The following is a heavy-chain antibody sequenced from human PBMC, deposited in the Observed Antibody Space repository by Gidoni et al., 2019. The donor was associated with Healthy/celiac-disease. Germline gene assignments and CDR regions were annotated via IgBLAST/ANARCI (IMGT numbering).Heavy chain of an antibody. CDR1: GYSFTSFA. Sequence: QVQLVQSGAEVQKPGASVKVSCMASGYSFTSFALHSVRQAPGHRREWTGWINAGNDNTKYSQKYQGRITSASNTSANTTYMELSSLRSEDAAVYYWARDQREQQLVLGNWFDPWGQGTLVTVSS. D-gene: IGHD6-13*01. CDR3: ARDQREQQLVLGNWFDP. V-gene: IGHV1-3*01. J-gene: IGHJ5*02. CDR2: INAGNDNT.